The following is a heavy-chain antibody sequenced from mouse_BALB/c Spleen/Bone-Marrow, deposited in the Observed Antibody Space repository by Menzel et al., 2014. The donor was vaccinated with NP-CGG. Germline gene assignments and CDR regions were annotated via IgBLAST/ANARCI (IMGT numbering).Heavy chain of an antibody. CDR3: ARMGDYSYYFDY. CDR2: IYPGDGDT. J-gene: IGHJ2*01. CDR1: GYAFSSYW. Sequence: VQLQQSGAELVRPGSSVKISRKASGYAFSSYWMNWVKQRPGQGLEWIGQIYPGDGDTNYNGKFKGKATLTADKSSSTAYIQLSSLTSGDSAVYFCARMGDYSYYFDYWGQGTTLTVSS. V-gene: IGHV1-80*01. D-gene: IGHD1-1*01.